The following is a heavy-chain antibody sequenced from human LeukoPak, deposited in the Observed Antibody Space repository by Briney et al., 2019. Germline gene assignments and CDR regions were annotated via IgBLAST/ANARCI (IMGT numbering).Heavy chain of an antibody. CDR1: GFTFSSYG. J-gene: IGHJ6*02. CDR3: AKDYYGSGSYTYYYGMDA. Sequence: GGSLRLSCAASGFTFSSYGMHWVRQAPGKGLEWVAFIRYDGSNKYYADSVKGRFTISRDNSKNTLYLQMNSLRAEDTAVYYCAKDYYGSGSYTYYYGMDAWGQGTTVTVSS. V-gene: IGHV3-30*02. CDR2: IRYDGSNK. D-gene: IGHD3-10*01.